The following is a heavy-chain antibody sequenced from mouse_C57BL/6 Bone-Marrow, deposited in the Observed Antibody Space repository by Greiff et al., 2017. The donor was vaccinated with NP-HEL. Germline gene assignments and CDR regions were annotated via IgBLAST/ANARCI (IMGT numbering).Heavy chain of an antibody. CDR2: IWSGGST. CDR1: GFSLTSYG. J-gene: IGHJ3*01. CDR3: ATYYSNSGLAY. Sequence: VQRVESGPGLVQPSQSLSITCTVSGFSLTSYGVHWVRQSPGKGLEWLGVIWSGGSTDYNAAFISRLSISKDNSKSQVFFKMNSLQADDTAIYYCATYYSNSGLAYWGQGTLVTVSA. V-gene: IGHV2-2*01. D-gene: IGHD2-5*01.